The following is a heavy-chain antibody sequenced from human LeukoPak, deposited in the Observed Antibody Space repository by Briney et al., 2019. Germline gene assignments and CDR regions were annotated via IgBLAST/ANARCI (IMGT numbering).Heavy chain of an antibody. Sequence: ASVKVSCKASGYTFTGYYMHWVRQAPGQGLEWMGWINPNSGGTNYAQKFQGRVTMTRDTSISTAYMELSRLRSDDTAVYYCARVGDYGSGSYYGGDWFDPSGQGTLVTVSS. V-gene: IGHV1-2*02. J-gene: IGHJ5*02. CDR1: GYTFTGYY. CDR3: ARVGDYGSGSYYGGDWFDP. D-gene: IGHD3-10*01. CDR2: INPNSGGT.